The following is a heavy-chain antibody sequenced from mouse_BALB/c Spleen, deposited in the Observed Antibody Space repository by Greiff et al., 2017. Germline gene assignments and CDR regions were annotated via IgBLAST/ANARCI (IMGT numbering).Heavy chain of an antibody. J-gene: IGHJ1*01. CDR3: ARGDYYGTISYWYFDV. D-gene: IGHD1-1*01. CDR1: GFTFSDYY. V-gene: IGHV5-4*02. Sequence: EVKVEESGGGLVKPGGSLILSCAASGFTFSDYYMYWVRQTPEKRLEWVATISDGGSYTYYPDSVKGRFTISRDNAKNNLYLQMSSLKSEDTAMYYCARGDYYGTISYWYFDVWGAGTTVTVSS. CDR2: ISDGGSYT.